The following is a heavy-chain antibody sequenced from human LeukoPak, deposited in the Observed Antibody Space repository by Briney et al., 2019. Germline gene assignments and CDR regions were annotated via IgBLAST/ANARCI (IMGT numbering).Heavy chain of an antibody. V-gene: IGHV3-74*01. D-gene: IGHD3-22*01. CDR3: ARDLGQYYDTSDNWFDP. CDR2: INSDGINS. CDR1: GFTFSNYW. Sequence: GGSLRLSCAASGFTFSNYWMHWVRQAPGKGLVWVSRINSDGINSSYADSVKGRFTISRDNAKNTLNLQMNSLRAEDTAVYYCARDLGQYYDTSDNWFDPWGQGTLVTVSS. J-gene: IGHJ5*02.